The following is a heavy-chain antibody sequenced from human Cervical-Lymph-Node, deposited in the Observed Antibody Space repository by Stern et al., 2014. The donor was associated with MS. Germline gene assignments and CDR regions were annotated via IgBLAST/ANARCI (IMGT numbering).Heavy chain of an antibody. D-gene: IGHD2-8*02. CDR1: GFIFADYG. CDR2: INYYGGST. Sequence: EVHLVESGGGVVRPGGSLRLSCAASGFIFADYGMSWVRPVPGKGPAWVSAINYYGGSTDYAASGKDRFTISRDNAKKSLYLRMNSLRVEDTAVYHCARAFCTGGVCYSFTFYGMDVWGQGTTVTVSS. J-gene: IGHJ6*02. CDR3: ARAFCTGGVCYSFTFYGMDV. V-gene: IGHV3-20*01.